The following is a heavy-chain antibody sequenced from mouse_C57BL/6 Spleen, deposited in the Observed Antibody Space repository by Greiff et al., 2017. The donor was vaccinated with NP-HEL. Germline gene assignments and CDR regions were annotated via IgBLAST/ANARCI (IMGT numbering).Heavy chain of an antibody. CDR1: GYTFTDYN. D-gene: IGHD1-1*01. J-gene: IGHJ1*03. CDR3: ARRDYGSSYWYFDV. Sequence: DVQLQESGPELVKPGASVKIPCKASGYTFTDYNMDWVKQSHGKSLEWIGDINPNNGGTIYNQKFKGKATLTVDKSSSTAYMELRSLTSEDTAVYYCARRDYGSSYWYFDVWGTGTTVTVSS. CDR2: INPNNGGT. V-gene: IGHV1-18*01.